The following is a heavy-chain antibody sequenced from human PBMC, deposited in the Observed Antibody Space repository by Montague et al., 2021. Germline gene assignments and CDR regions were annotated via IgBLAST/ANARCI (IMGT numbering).Heavy chain of an antibody. Sequence: SETLSLTCTVSGDSVRCGIYHWGWIRQSPGKGLDWIGYICDGGSATYKTSLGSRVTMSLDTSSNQFSLNLRSATAADTAVYYCAAYYYGGGRGSWGQGTLVTVSS. CDR1: GDSVRCGIYH. D-gene: IGHD3-10*01. V-gene: IGHV4-61*01. CDR2: ICDGGSA. CDR3: AAYYYGGGRGS. J-gene: IGHJ5*02.